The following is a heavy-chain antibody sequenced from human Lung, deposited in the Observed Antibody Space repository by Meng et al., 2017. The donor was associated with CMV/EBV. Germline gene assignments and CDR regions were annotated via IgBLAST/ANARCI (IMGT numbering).Heavy chain of an antibody. V-gene: IGHV1-2*04. CDR2: INPNTGGT. J-gene: IGHJ5*02. CDR3: ARGRYELIWGLFDP. D-gene: IGHD1-1*01. CDR1: GYTFTGYY. Sequence: QVQQVQAGGEGQMPGASVKVSCKAAGYTFTGYYIHWVRRAPGQGLEWMGWINPNTGGTKYAQKFQGWVTLTRDTSISTAYMELSRLRSDDTAVYYCARGRYELIWGLFDPWGQGTLVTVSS.